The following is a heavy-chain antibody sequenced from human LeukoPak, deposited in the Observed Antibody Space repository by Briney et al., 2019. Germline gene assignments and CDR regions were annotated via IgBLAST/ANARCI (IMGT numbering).Heavy chain of an antibody. D-gene: IGHD6-19*01. CDR2: MNPNSGNT. CDR1: GYTFTSYD. CDR3: ARVLAVAGTIMDWFDP. Sequence: RASVKVSCKASGYTFTSYDINWVRQATGQGLEWMGWMNPNSGNTGYAQKFQGRVTITRNTSISTAYMQLSSLRSEDTAVYYCARVLAVAGTIMDWFDPWGQGTLVTVSS. J-gene: IGHJ5*02. V-gene: IGHV1-8*03.